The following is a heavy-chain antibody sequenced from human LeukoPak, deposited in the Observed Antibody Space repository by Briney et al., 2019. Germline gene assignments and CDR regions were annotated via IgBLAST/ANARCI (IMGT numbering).Heavy chain of an antibody. CDR1: GYTFTSYY. Sequence: ASVKVSCKASGYTFTSYYMHWVRQAPGQGLEWMGVINPSGGSTSYAQKFQGRVTMTRDTSTSTVYMELSSLRSEDTAVYYCARVEAVAEPTPSGVDYWGQGTLVTVSS. J-gene: IGHJ4*02. CDR3: ARVEAVAEPTPSGVDY. V-gene: IGHV1-46*01. CDR2: INPSGGST. D-gene: IGHD6-13*01.